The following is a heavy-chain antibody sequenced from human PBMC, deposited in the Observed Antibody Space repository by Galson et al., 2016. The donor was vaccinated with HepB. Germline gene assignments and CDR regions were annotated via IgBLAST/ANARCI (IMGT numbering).Heavy chain of an antibody. V-gene: IGHV4-4*02. Sequence: TLSLTCAISGGSITSNNWWSWVRQSPGKGLEWIGEIYYSGYTNYNPSLQSRVTISADKSKNQFSLNLTSVTAADTAIYYCARGQYNPYYFDYWGQGTLVTVSS. D-gene: IGHD5-24*01. CDR3: ARGQYNPYYFDY. CDR1: GGSITSNNW. J-gene: IGHJ4*02. CDR2: IYYSGYT.